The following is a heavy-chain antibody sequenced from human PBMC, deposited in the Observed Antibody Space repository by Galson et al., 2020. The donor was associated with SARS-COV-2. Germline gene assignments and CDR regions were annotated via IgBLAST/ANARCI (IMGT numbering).Heavy chain of an antibody. CDR3: AKDSGPLYDYVAGSHLDC. Sequence: GGSLRLSCAASGFSFRNYGMHWVRQAPGKGLEWVAFIHYDGRNEKYRDSVKGRFTISRDNSKKTLDLQMNSLRVEDTAVYYCAKDSGPLYDYVAGSHLDCWGQVTLVTVSS. V-gene: IGHV3-30*02. CDR2: IHYDGRNE. D-gene: IGHD3-10*01. J-gene: IGHJ4*02. CDR1: GFSFRNYG.